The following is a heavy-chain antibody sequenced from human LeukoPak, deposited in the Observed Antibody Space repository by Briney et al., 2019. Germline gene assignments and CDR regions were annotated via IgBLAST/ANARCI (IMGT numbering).Heavy chain of an antibody. Sequence: PSETLSLTCAVYGGSFSGYSWSWIRQSPGKGLEWIGEIIHTGSTKYNPSLGSGVTISVDTSKNQFSLKVTYVTAADTAVYYCARDRGQWLTDYWGQGTLVTVSS. J-gene: IGHJ4*02. V-gene: IGHV4-34*12. CDR3: ARDRGQWLTDY. CDR2: IIHTGST. CDR1: GGSFSGYS. D-gene: IGHD6-19*01.